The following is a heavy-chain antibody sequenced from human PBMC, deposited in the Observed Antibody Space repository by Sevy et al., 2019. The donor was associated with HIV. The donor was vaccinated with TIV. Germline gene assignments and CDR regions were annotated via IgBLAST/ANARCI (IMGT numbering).Heavy chain of an antibody. V-gene: IGHV1-2*02. J-gene: IGHJ6*02. CDR3: ARGKLRWFGRDYYYYGMDV. Sequence: GASVKVSCKASGYTFTGYYMHWVRQAPGQGLEWMGWINPNSGGTNYAQKFQGRVTMTRDTSISTAYTELSRLRSDDTAVYYCARGKLRWFGRDYYYYGMDVWGQGTTVTVSS. CDR1: GYTFTGYY. CDR2: INPNSGGT. D-gene: IGHD3-10*01.